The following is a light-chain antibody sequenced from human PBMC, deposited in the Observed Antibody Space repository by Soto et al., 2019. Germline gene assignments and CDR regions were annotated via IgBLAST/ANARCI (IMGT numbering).Light chain of an antibody. J-gene: IGKJ3*01. CDR2: GAS. V-gene: IGKV3-20*01. Sequence: EIVLTQSPGTLSLSPGERATLSCRASQSFSSSYLAWYQQKPGQAPRLLIYGASSRATGIPDRFSGSGSGTDFTLTISRLEPEDFAVYSCQQYGSSPFTFGPGTKVDI. CDR3: QQYGSSPFT. CDR1: QSFSSSY.